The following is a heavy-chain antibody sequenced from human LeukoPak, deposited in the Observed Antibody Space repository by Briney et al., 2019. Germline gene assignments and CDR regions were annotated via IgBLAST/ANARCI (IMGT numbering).Heavy chain of an antibody. CDR3: ASASSGYWGAFDI. CDR2: INPSGGST. V-gene: IGHV1-46*01. CDR1: GYTFTSYY. Sequence: GASVKVSCKASGYTFTSYYMHWVRQAPGQGLEWMGIINPSGGSTSYAQKFQGRVTMTRDTSTSTVYMELSSLRSEDTAAYYCASASSGYWGAFDIWGQGTMVTVSS. J-gene: IGHJ3*02. D-gene: IGHD3-22*01.